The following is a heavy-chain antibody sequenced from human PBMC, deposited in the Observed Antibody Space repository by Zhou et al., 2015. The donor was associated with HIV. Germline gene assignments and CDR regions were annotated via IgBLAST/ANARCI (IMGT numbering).Heavy chain of an antibody. CDR1: GFTFSSYA. V-gene: IGHV3-30*04. J-gene: IGHJ6*03. CDR3: ARGDRTYYYSSYYMDV. Sequence: QVQLVESGGGLFQPGRSLRLSCAASGFTFSSYAMNWVRQAPGKGLEWVAAISYDGRETDYADSVKGRLTISRDSSKNTLYLQMISLRGADTATYYCARGDRTYYYSSYYMDVWGKGTTVTVSS. D-gene: IGHD1-14*01. CDR2: ISYDGRET.